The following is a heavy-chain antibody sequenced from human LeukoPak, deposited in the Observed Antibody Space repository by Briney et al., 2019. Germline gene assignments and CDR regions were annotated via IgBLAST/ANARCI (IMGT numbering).Heavy chain of an antibody. CDR1: GGSISSSSYY. CDR3: ARSLGYGDHVDY. D-gene: IGHD4-17*01. Sequence: SETLSLTCTVSGGSISSSSYYWGWIRQPPGKGLEWIGSIYYSGSTYYNPSLKSRVTISVDTSKNQFSLKLSSVTAADTALYYCARSLGYGDHVDYWGQGTLVTASS. CDR2: IYYSGST. V-gene: IGHV4-39*01. J-gene: IGHJ4*02.